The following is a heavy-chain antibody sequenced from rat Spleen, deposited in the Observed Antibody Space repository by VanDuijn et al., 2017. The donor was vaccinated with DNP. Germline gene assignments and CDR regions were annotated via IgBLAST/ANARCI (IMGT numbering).Heavy chain of an antibody. V-gene: IGHV5-7*01. Sequence: EVQLEESGGGLVQSGRSLKVSCAASGFTFSDYNMAWVRQAPKKGLEWVATISYDGTSTYYRDSVKGRFTLSRDNAESILFLQMDSLRSEDTATYYCARPDYWGQGVMVTVSS. CDR3: ARPDY. CDR2: ISYDGTST. CDR1: GFTFSDYN. J-gene: IGHJ2*01.